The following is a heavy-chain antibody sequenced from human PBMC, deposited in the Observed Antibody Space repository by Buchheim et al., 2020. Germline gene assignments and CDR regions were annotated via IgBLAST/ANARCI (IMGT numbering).Heavy chain of an antibody. Sequence: QVQLVQSGAEVKKPGSSVKLSCKASGGTFSSYVISWVRQAPGQGLEWMGGIIPMFGESNYAREFQGRVTITADESASTAYMELRSLRSEDTAVYYCARDPYVDTVMDTLNYNAMDVWGQGTT. J-gene: IGHJ6*02. D-gene: IGHD5-18*01. CDR3: ARDPYVDTVMDTLNYNAMDV. CDR1: GGTFSSYV. V-gene: IGHV1-69*01. CDR2: IIPMFGES.